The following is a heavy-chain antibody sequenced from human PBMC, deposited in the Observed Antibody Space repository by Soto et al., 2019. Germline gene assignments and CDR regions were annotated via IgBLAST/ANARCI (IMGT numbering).Heavy chain of an antibody. J-gene: IGHJ6*02. D-gene: IGHD3-10*01. V-gene: IGHV4-59*01. Sequence: SETLSLTCTVSGGSISNYYWSWIRQPPGKSLEWIGYIYSNGGTNYNPSLKGRVTISLETSKNQFSLKLSSVTAADTAVYYCARDGGFGSRGYYGLDVWGQGTTVTVS. CDR3: ARDGGFGSRGYYGLDV. CDR1: GGSISNYY. CDR2: IYSNGGT.